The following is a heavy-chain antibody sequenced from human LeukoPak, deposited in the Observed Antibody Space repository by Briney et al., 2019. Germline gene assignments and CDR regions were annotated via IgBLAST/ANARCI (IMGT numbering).Heavy chain of an antibody. CDR3: ASPYYYDSSGYGDAFDI. Sequence: SETLSLTCAVSGYSISSGYYGGWIRQPPGKGLEWIGSIYHSGSTYYNPSLKSRVTISVDTSKTQFSLKLSSVTAADTAVYYCASPYYYDSSGYGDAFDIWGQGTMVTVSS. V-gene: IGHV4-38-2*01. CDR2: IYHSGST. D-gene: IGHD3-22*01. CDR1: GYSISSGYY. J-gene: IGHJ3*02.